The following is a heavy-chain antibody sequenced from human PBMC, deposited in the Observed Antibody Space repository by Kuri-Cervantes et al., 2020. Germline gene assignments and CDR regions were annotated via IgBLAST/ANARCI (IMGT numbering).Heavy chain of an antibody. Sequence: SVKVSCKASGGTFSSYAISWVRQAPGQGLEWMGGIIPIFGTANYAQKFQGRVTMTRNTSISTAYMELSSLRSEDTAVYYCANEYCSGGSCYEYWGQGTLVTVSS. CDR2: IIPIFGTA. V-gene: IGHV1-69*05. D-gene: IGHD2-15*01. J-gene: IGHJ4*02. CDR3: ANEYCSGGSCYEY. CDR1: GGTFSSYA.